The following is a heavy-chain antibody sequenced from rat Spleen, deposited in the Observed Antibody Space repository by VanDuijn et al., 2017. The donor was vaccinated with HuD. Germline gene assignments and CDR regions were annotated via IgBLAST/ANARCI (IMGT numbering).Heavy chain of an antibody. Sequence: EVQLVESGGGLVQPGRSLKLTCEASGFTFNNYWMTWIRQAPGKGLEWVATITHIGGITYYPDSVKGRFTISRDNAKSSLYLQMDSLRSEDTATYYCTTDRGIRGTDYWGQGVMVTVSS. CDR1: GFTFNNYW. V-gene: IGHV5-31*01. D-gene: IGHD4-3*01. J-gene: IGHJ2*01. CDR3: TTDRGIRGTDY. CDR2: ITHIGGIT.